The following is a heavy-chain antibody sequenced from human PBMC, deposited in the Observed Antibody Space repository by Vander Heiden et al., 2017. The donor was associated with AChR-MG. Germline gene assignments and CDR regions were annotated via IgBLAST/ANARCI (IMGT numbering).Heavy chain of an antibody. V-gene: IGHV7-4-1*02. D-gene: IGHD3-16*02. CDR3: ARVAYDNVWGDYRYYFDS. J-gene: IGHJ4*02. CDR2: INTDTGDP. CDR1: GYTFTVYA. Sequence: QVQLVQSGSELKKPGASVKVSCQASGYTFTVYAMIWVRQAPGQGLEWLGWINTDTGDPTYAQAFTGRFVFSLDTSVSTAYLQINSLKAEDTAVYYCARVAYDNVWGDYRYYFDSWGQRTLVTVSS.